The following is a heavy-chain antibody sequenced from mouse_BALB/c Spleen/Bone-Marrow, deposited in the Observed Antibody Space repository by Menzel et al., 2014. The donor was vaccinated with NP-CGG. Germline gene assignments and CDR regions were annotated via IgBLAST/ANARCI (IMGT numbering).Heavy chain of an antibody. CDR3: ARVYYGNLDY. D-gene: IGHD2-1*01. CDR2: IHPGDGDT. CDR1: GYTFTNFW. J-gene: IGHJ2*01. Sequence: QVQLQQPGAELVRPGSSVKISCKASGYTFTNFWMNWVRQRPGQGLEWIGQIHPGDGDTNNNGKFKGKATLTTDKSSSTAYMQLSSLSSEDSAVYFCARVYYGNLDYWGQGTPLTVSS. V-gene: IGHV1-80*01.